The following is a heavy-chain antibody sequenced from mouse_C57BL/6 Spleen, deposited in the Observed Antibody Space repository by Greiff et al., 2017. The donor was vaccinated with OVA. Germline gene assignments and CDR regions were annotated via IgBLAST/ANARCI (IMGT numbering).Heavy chain of an antibody. D-gene: IGHD1-1*01. CDR1: GYTFTSYW. CDR3: ARSSYHYAMDY. CDR2: IYPSDSET. Sequence: QVQLQQPGAELVRPGSSVKLSCKASGYTFTSYWMDWVKQRPGQGLEWIGNIYPSDSETHYNQKFKDKATLTVDKSSSTAYMQLSSLTSEDSAVYYCARSSYHYAMDYWGQGTSVTVSS. V-gene: IGHV1-61*01. J-gene: IGHJ4*01.